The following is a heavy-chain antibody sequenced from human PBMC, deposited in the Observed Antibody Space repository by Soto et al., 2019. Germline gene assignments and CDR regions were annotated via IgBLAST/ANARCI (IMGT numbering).Heavy chain of an antibody. CDR1: GDTISTGGYT. CDR2: TYHSGNP. V-gene: IGHV4-30-2*01. D-gene: IGHD1-26*01. Sequence: PSETLSLTCDVSGDTISTGGYTWAWIRQPPGKALEWIRHTYHSGNPYYNPSLKSRVIISVDRSKNQFSLKLRSVTAAYTAVYYCARRYGGNFDFWGQGTLVTVSS. CDR3: ARRYGGNFDF. J-gene: IGHJ4*02.